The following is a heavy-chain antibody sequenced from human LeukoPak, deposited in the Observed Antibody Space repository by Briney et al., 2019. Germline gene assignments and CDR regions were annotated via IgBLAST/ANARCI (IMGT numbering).Heavy chain of an antibody. D-gene: IGHD2-15*01. J-gene: IGHJ1*01. CDR1: EFTFSNYA. V-gene: IGHV3-23*01. CDR3: AKTGSSRVEYFQH. Sequence: GGSLRLSCAASEFTFSNYAFVWVRQAPGKGLEWVSAISGSGGSTYYADSVKGRFTISRDNSKNTLYLQMNSLRAEDTAVYYCAKTGSSRVEYFQHWGQGTLVTVSS. CDR2: ISGSGGST.